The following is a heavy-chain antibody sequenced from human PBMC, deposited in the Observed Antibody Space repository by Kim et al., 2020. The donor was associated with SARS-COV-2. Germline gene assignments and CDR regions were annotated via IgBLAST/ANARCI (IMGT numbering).Heavy chain of an antibody. CDR1: GFTFSSYA. D-gene: IGHD3-16*01. J-gene: IGHJ6*02. CDR2: ISYDGSNK. Sequence: GGSLRLSCAASGFTFSSYAMPWVRQAPGKGLEWVSVISYDGSNKYYADSVKGRFTISRDNSKNTLYLQMNSLRAEDTAVYYCARVGLPARIMITFGGVDSYCVAMDLCGHGSTVTLSS. CDR3: ARVGLPARIMITFGGVDSYCVAMDL. V-gene: IGHV3-30*04.